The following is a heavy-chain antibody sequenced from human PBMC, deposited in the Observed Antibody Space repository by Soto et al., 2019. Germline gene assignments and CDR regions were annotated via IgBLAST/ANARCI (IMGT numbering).Heavy chain of an antibody. J-gene: IGHJ5*02. CDR3: ARSEVPAANWFDP. Sequence: ASVKVSCKASGGTFSSYAISWVRQAPGQGLEWMGRIIPILGIANYAQKFQGRVTITADKSTSTAYMELSSLRSEDTAVYDCARSEVPAANWFDPWGQGTLVTVSS. D-gene: IGHD2-2*01. CDR2: IIPILGIA. CDR1: GGTFSSYA. V-gene: IGHV1-69*04.